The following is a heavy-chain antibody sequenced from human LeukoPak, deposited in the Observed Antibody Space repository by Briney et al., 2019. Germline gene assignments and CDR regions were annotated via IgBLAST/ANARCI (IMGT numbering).Heavy chain of an antibody. CDR1: GGSIGSGSYY. V-gene: IGHV4-61*02. CDR2: IYTSGST. CDR3: ARGAPPAYYYYYYMDV. J-gene: IGHJ6*03. Sequence: SETLSLTCTVSGGSIGSGSYYWSWIRQPAGKGLEWIGRIYTSGSTNYNPSLKSRFTISVDTSKNQFSLKLSSVTAPDTAVYYCARGAPPAYYYYYYMDVWGKGTTVTVSS.